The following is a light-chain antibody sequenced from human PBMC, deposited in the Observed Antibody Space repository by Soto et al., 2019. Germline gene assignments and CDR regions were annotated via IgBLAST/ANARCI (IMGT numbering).Light chain of an antibody. V-gene: IGKV3-15*01. CDR3: QQYNNWPRT. Sequence: EIVLTHSPGTLSLSPGETATLSCRASQTVIHNYLAWHQQKPGQTPRLLIYGASTRATGIPARFSGSGSGTEFTLTISSLQSEDFGVYYCQQYNNWPRTFGQGTKVDIK. CDR2: GAS. CDR1: QTVIHN. J-gene: IGKJ1*01.